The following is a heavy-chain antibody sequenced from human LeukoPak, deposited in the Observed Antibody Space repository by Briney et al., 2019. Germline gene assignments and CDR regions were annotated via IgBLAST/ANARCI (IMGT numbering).Heavy chain of an antibody. CDR2: INPNSGGT. CDR1: GYTFTGYY. J-gene: IGHJ4*02. CDR3: ARAHKVMITFEGVIAGPDY. V-gene: IGHV1-2*02. Sequence: GASVKVSCKASGYTFTGYYMHWVRQAPGQGLEWMGWINPNSGGTNYAQKFQGRVTMTRDTSISTAYVELSRLRSDDTAVYYCARAHKVMITFEGVIAGPDYWGQGTLVTVSS. D-gene: IGHD3-16*02.